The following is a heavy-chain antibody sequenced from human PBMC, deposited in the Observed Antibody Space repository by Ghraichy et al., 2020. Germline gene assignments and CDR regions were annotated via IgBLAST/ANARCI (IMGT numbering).Heavy chain of an antibody. J-gene: IGHJ4*02. CDR1: GGSSNYY. CDR2: IYHSGST. V-gene: IGHV4-59*01. D-gene: IGHD3-22*01. CDR3: ASYYDSSAFRS. Sequence: SETLSLTCSFSGGSSNYYWSWIRQPPGKGLEWIGYIYHSGSTQYNPSLKSRVSMSLDTSKNQVSLKMTSVTAADTAMYYCASYYDSSAFRSWGQGTLVTVSS.